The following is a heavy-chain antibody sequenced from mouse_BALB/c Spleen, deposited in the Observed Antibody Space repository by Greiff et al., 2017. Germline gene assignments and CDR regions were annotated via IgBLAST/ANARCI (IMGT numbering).Heavy chain of an antibody. J-gene: IGHJ2*01. CDR2: ISSGGSYT. CDR3: ARDRTAFDY. V-gene: IGHV5-9-4*01. D-gene: IGHD4-1*01. Sequence: EVKLMESGGGLVKPGGSLKLSCAASGFTFSSYAMSWVRQSPEKRLEWVAEISSGGSYTYYPDTVTGRFTISRDNAKNTLYMEMSSLRSEDTAMYYCARDRTAFDYWGQGTTLTVSS. CDR1: GFTFSSYA.